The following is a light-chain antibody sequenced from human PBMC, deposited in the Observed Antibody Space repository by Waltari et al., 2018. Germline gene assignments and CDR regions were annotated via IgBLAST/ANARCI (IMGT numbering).Light chain of an antibody. CDR1: SSDVGGYNY. V-gene: IGLV2-8*01. CDR3: SSYAGSNNWV. J-gene: IGLJ3*02. CDR2: EVS. Sequence: QSALTQPPSASGSPGQSVTISCTGTSSDVGGYNYVSWYQQHPGKASKLMIFEVSKRPSGVPDRFSGSKSGNTASLTVSGLQADDEAHYYCSSYAGSNNWVFGGGTKLTVL.